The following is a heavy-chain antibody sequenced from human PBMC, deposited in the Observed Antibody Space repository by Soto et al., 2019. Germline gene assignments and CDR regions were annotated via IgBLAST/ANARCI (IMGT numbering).Heavy chain of an antibody. CDR2: ISSSSSYI. V-gene: IGHV3-21*01. CDR1: GFTFSSYS. D-gene: IGHD6-13*01. Sequence: EVQLVESGGGLVKPGGSLRLSCAASGFTFSSYSMNWVRQAPGKGLEWVSSISSSSSYIYYADSVKGRFTISRDNAQNSLDLQVNSLRAEDTAVYYWAREGIEAALDYWGQGTLVTVSS. J-gene: IGHJ4*02. CDR3: AREGIEAALDY.